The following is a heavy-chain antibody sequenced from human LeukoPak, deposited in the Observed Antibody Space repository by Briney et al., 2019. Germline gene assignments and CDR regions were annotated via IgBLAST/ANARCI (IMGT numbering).Heavy chain of an antibody. CDR3: ARAVGSGSFQTYYYYMDV. D-gene: IGHD3-10*01. CDR2: TYYSGST. CDR1: GASISSYY. Sequence: KPSETLSLTCTASGASISSYYWSWFRQPPGKGLEGMGYTYYSGSTNYNPSLKSRVTMSVDTSKNQFSLKLSSVTAADTAVYYCARAVGSGSFQTYYYYMDVWGKGTTVTISS. V-gene: IGHV4-59*12. J-gene: IGHJ6*03.